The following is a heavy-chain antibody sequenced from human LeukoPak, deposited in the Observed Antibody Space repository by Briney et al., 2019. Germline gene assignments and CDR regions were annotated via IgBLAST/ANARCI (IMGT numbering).Heavy chain of an antibody. CDR2: IYYSGST. V-gene: IGHV4-39*02. CDR1: GGSISSSSYY. J-gene: IGHJ6*03. CDR3: ARDSVATIRGPEKHYYYMDV. D-gene: IGHD3-10*01. Sequence: SETLSLTCTVSGGSISSSSYYWGWIRQPPGKGLEWIGSIYYSGSTYYNPSLMSRVTISVDTSKTHFSLKLTSMTAADTAVYYCARDSVATIRGPEKHYYYMDVWGKGTTVTISS.